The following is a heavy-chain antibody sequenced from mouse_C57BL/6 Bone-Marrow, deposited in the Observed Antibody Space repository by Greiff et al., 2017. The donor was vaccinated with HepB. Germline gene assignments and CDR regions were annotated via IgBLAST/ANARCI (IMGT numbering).Heavy chain of an antibody. CDR3: APLYDYDNTFAY. V-gene: IGHV1-81*01. CDR2: IYPRSGNT. D-gene: IGHD2-4*01. CDR1: GYTFTSYG. J-gene: IGHJ3*01. Sequence: QVHVKQSGAELARPGASVKLSCKASGYTFTSYGISWVKQRTGQGLEWIGEIYPRSGNTYYNEKFKGKATLTADKSSSTAYMELRSLTSEDSAVYFCAPLYDYDNTFAYWGQGTLVTVSA.